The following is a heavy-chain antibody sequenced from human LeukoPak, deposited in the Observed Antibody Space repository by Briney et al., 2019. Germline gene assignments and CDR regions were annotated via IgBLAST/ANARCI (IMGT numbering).Heavy chain of an antibody. D-gene: IGHD6-19*01. CDR2: IDPGDSDT. J-gene: IGHJ4*02. V-gene: IGHV5-51*01. Sequence: GESLKISCKGSGYSFTSYWIGWVRQMPGKGLEWMGIIDPGDSDTRYSPSLQGQVTISVDKSISTAYLQWSSLKASDTAMYYCARIPYSSGWYIFQTWGQGTLVTVSS. CDR1: GYSFTSYW. CDR3: ARIPYSSGWYIFQT.